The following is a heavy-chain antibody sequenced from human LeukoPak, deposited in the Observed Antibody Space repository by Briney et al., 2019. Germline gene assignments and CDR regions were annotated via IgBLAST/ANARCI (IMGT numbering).Heavy chain of an antibody. D-gene: IGHD2-2*01. CDR2: IYTSGIT. V-gene: IGHV4-61*02. J-gene: IGHJ6*03. Sequence: SETLSLTCTVSGGSISSGSYYWSWIRQPAGKGLELIGRIYTSGITNYSPSLRSRVTMSLDTSKNQFSLKMSSVTAADTAVYYCARYLVGPLVGSYYSHYMDVWGKGTTVTISS. CDR3: ARYLVGPLVGSYYSHYMDV. CDR1: GGSISSGSYY.